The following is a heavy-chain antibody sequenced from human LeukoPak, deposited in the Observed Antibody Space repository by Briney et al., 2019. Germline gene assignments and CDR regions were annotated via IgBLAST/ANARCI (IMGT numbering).Heavy chain of an antibody. CDR3: ARGPRGYDFWNGYLPDYYYYYYMDV. CDR1: VGTFSSYA. J-gene: IGHJ6*03. V-gene: IGHV1-69*13. D-gene: IGHD3-3*01. Sequence: SVKVSCKASVGTFSSYAISWVRQAPGQGLEWMGGIIPIFGTANYAQKLQGRVTITADESTSTAYMELSSLRSEDTAVYYCARGPRGYDFWNGYLPDYYYYYYMDVWGKGPTVTVSS. CDR2: IIPIFGTA.